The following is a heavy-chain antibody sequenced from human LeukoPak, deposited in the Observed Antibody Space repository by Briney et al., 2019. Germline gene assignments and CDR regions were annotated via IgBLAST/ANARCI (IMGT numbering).Heavy chain of an antibody. Sequence: SSETLSLTCTVSGGSVNGYYWNWIRQAPGKGLEWIGFIHYSGLTVYSPSLQSRVSMSVDTSRNQFSLDLSSVTAAYTALYYCARDPPEDEWNSLDSWGQGILVTVSS. J-gene: IGHJ4*02. V-gene: IGHV4-59*02. CDR3: ARDPPEDEWNSLDS. CDR2: IHYSGLT. D-gene: IGHD1-7*01. CDR1: GGSVNGYY.